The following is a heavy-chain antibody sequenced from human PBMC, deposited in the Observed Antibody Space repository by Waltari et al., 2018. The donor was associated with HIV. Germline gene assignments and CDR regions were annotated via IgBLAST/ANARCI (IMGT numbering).Heavy chain of an antibody. J-gene: IGHJ1*01. Sequence: EVQLVESGGNLVQPGGFLRLSCAVSGFTFTRYWMHWVRQAPGKGLAWVALINSDGSSIRYADSVKGRFTISRDNAKNTLYLQMNSLRDEDTAVYYCAKEAGDRGYFQHWGQGTLVTVSS. D-gene: IGHD3-10*01. V-gene: IGHV3-74*01. CDR2: INSDGSSI. CDR3: AKEAGDRGYFQH. CDR1: GFTFTRYW.